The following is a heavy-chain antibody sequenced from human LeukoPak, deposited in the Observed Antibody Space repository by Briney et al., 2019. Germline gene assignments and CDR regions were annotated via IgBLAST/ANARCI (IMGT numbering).Heavy chain of an antibody. Sequence: PSQTLSLTCSVSGDSVTSGNYYWSWIRQHPEKDPECIGHIHHSGTIYYNPSLLSRATISVDASKNQFSLRLSSVTAADTALYYCAGGNDDSKLHHWGQGTLVTVSS. CDR1: GDSVTSGNYY. V-gene: IGHV4-31*03. J-gene: IGHJ1*01. CDR2: IHHSGTI. D-gene: IGHD3-22*01. CDR3: AGGNDDSKLHH.